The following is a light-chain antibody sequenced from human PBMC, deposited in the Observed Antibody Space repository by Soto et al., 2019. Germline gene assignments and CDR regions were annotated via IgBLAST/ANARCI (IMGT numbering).Light chain of an antibody. CDR2: DAS. V-gene: IGKV3-11*01. CDR1: QSVDSS. CDR3: QQRKSWPPIT. Sequence: EIVLTQSPATLSLSLGEIATLSCRASQSVDSSLAWNQQKPGQAPRLVIYDASNRATGIPARFSGSGSGTDFTLTISSLEPEDFAVYYCQQRKSWPPITFGGGTTVEIK. J-gene: IGKJ4*01.